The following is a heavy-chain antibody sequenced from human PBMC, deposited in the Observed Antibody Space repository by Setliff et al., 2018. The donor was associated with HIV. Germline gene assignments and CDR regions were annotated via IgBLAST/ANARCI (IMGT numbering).Heavy chain of an antibody. Sequence: PGGSLRLSCAASGFTLSTYWMHWVRQAPGKGLVWVSRINSDGTSTSYADSVKGRFTISRDNAKNTLYLQMNSLRAEDTAVYYCATWQGYSGSSRAFDYWGQGRLVT. CDR1: GFTLSTYW. CDR2: INSDGTST. D-gene: IGHD1-26*01. V-gene: IGHV3-74*01. CDR3: ATWQGYSGSSRAFDY. J-gene: IGHJ4*02.